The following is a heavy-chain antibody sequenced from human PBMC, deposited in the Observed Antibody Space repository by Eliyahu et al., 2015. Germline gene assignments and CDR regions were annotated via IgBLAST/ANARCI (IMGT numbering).Heavy chain of an antibody. V-gene: IGHV4-4*07. CDR2: MYVSGET. J-gene: IGHJ6*02. CDR1: GASISXYX. CDR3: ARSLLYTYAGTYYFHGLDV. Sequence: QVHLQESGPGLVKPSETLSLTCTVSGASISXYXWRWIRXPAGKGLEWIGHMYVSGETDYSPSLKSRISMSVDTSKNQFSLKLTSVTAADTAVYYCARSLLYTYAGTYYFHGLDVWGQGTPVTVSS. D-gene: IGHD5-18*01.